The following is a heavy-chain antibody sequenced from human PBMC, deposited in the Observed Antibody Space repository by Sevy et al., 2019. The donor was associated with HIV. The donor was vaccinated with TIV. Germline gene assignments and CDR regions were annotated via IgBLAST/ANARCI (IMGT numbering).Heavy chain of an antibody. CDR1: GDTFTTYD. V-gene: IGHV1-8*02. CDR2: MSPKSGNT. J-gene: IGHJ6*02. D-gene: IGHD3-9*01. Sequence: ASVKVSCKASGDTFTTYDINWVRQATGQGLEWMGWMSPKSGNTGYAQKFQGRLTMTRDTSTGTAYMELSSLRSEDTAVYYCASGGSGDVLNYEYYYYGMRVWGQGTTVTVSS. CDR3: ASGGSGDVLNYEYYYYGMRV.